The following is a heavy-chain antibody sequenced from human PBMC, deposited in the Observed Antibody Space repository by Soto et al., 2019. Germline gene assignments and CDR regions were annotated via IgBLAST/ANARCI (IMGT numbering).Heavy chain of an antibody. V-gene: IGHV2-5*02. D-gene: IGHD3-22*01. J-gene: IGHJ4*02. CDR3: AQKYYYDSSGYYSN. CDR2: IYWDDDK. Sequence: QITLKESGPTLVKPTQTLTLTCTFSGFSLSTSGVGVGWIRQPPGKALEWLALIYWDDDKRYSPSLKSRLTITKDTSQNQVVLTMTNMDPVDTATYYCAQKYYYDSSGYYSNWGQGTLVTVSS. CDR1: GFSLSTSGVG.